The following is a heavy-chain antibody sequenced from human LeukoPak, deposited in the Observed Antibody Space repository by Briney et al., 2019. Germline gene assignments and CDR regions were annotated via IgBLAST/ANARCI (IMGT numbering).Heavy chain of an antibody. D-gene: IGHD2-2*01. V-gene: IGHV3-30*02. J-gene: IGHJ6*04. CDR2: IRYDGSNN. CDR1: GFTFSSYG. Sequence: GGSLRLSCAASGFTFSSYGMHWVRQAPGKGLEWVAFIRYDGSNNYYADSVKGRFTISRDNSKNTLYLQMNSLRAEDTAVYYCAKDKGRDIVVVPAAIEDVWGKGTTVTVSS. CDR3: AKDKGRDIVVVPAAIEDV.